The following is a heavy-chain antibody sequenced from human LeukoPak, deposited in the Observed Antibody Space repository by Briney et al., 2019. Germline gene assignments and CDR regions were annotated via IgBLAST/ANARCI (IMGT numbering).Heavy chain of an antibody. CDR3: LYASGTY. Sequence: SETLSLTCAVYGGSFNDYYWIWIRQPPGKGLEWIGEIKPSGRTNYNPSLESRVTISVDTSKNHFSLKLSSVTAADTAVYYCLYASGTYWGQGTLVTVSS. V-gene: IGHV4-34*03. D-gene: IGHD3-10*01. CDR1: GGSFNDYY. CDR2: IKPSGRT. J-gene: IGHJ4*02.